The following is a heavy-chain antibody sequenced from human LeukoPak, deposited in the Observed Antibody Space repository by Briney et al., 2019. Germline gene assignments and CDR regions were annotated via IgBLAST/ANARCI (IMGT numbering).Heavy chain of an antibody. CDR1: GYTFTNYG. J-gene: IGHJ3*02. V-gene: IGHV1-18*01. Sequence: ASVKVSCKTSGYTFTNYGISWVRHAPGLGLEWMGWISAYNGNTNYAQKVQGGVTMTTDTSTSTAYMELRSLRFDDTALYYCARDQSVRLLQTSSTYFKHVFAIWGQGSMVTVSS. D-gene: IGHD6-13*01. CDR2: ISAYNGNT. CDR3: ARDQSVRLLQTSSTYFKHVFAI.